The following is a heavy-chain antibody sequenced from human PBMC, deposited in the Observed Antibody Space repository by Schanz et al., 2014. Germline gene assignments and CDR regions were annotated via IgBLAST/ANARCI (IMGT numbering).Heavy chain of an antibody. CDR3: ARHGGIPYYPMDV. Sequence: VQLLESGGGLVQPGGSLRLSCLASGFAFSSYGMNWLRQAPGKGLEWIGYISYSGSTSFNPSLKSRLTMSVDTSKNQFSLRLSSVTAADTAVYYCARHGGIPYYPMDVWGQGTTVTVSS. V-gene: IGHV4-59*06. J-gene: IGHJ6*02. CDR2: ISYSGST. CDR1: GFAFSSYG. D-gene: IGHD3-16*01.